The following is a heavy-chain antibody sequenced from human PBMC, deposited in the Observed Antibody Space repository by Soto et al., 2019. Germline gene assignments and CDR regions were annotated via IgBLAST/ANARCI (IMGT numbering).Heavy chain of an antibody. CDR3: ARVRSNDILTGPFYYMDV. CDR2: IIPILGIA. V-gene: IGHV1-69*02. J-gene: IGHJ6*03. D-gene: IGHD3-9*01. CDR1: GGTFSSYT. Sequence: SVKVSCKASGGTFSSYTISWVRQAPGQGLEWMGRIIPILGIANYAQKFQGRVTITADKSTSTAYMELSSLRSEDTAVYYCARVRSNDILTGPFYYMDVWGKGTTVTVSS.